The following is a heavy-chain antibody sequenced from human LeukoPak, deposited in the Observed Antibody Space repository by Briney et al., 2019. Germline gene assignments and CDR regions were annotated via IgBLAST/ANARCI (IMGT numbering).Heavy chain of an antibody. J-gene: IGHJ4*02. V-gene: IGHV4-34*01. Sequence: SETLSLTCAVYGGSFSGYYWSWIRQPPGKGLEWIGEINHSGSTNYNPSLKSGVTISVDTSKNQFSLKLSSVTAADTAVYYCARRAVAGRACFDYWGQGTLVTVSS. CDR2: INHSGST. CDR3: ARRAVAGRACFDY. D-gene: IGHD6-19*01. CDR1: GGSFSGYY.